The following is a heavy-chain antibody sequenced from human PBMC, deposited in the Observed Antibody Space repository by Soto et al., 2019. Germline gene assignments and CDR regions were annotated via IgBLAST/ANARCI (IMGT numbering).Heavy chain of an antibody. J-gene: IGHJ6*02. Sequence: SETLSLTCAVYGGSFSGYYWSWIRQPPGKGLEWIGETNHSGSTNYNPSLKSRVTISVDTSKNQFSLKLSSVTAADTAVYYCARANVKYCSGGSCYYYYGMDVWGQGTTVTVS. CDR3: ARANVKYCSGGSCYYYYGMDV. CDR2: TNHSGST. CDR1: GGSFSGYY. V-gene: IGHV4-34*01. D-gene: IGHD2-15*01.